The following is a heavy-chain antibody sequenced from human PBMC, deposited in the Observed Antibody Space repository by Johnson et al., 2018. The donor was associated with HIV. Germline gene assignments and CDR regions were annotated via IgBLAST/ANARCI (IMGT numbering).Heavy chain of an antibody. CDR2: ISSSGGTI. CDR3: ARDRGFFSLRVELGDNVRGLLGLRWAM. Sequence: VQLVESGGGVVQPGRSLRLSCAASGFTFSSYAMHWVRQAPGKGLELVSYISSSGGTIYNADSVKGRFTISRNNAKNSLYLQMNSLRAEDTAVYYCARDRGFFSLRVELGDNVRGLLGLRWAMWG. D-gene: IGHD3-10*02. CDR1: GFTFSSYA. J-gene: IGHJ1*01. V-gene: IGHV3-48*04.